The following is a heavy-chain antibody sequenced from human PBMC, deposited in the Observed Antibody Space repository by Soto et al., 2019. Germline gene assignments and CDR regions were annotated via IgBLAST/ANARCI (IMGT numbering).Heavy chain of an antibody. Sequence: PGGSLRLSCAASGFTFSDHYMDWVRRAPGKGLEWVGRSRNKVNYYTTEYAASVKDRFIISRDESTNSLYLQMNTLKTEDTAVYYCTREDRNDDYSIDAFDIWGQGTLVTVSS. V-gene: IGHV3-72*01. CDR1: GFTFSDHY. J-gene: IGHJ3*02. D-gene: IGHD4-17*01. CDR3: TREDRNDDYSIDAFDI. CDR2: SRNKVNYYTT.